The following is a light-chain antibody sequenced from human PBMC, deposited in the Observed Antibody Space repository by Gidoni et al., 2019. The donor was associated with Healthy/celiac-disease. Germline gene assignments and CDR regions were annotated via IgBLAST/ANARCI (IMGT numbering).Light chain of an antibody. Sequence: DIVLTQSPATLSLSPGERATLSCRASQSVSSYLAWYQQKPGQAPRILIYDASNRATGIPARLSGSGSGTEFTSISSSLEHEDFAVYYCQQRSNWPLLTFGGGTKVEIK. CDR2: DAS. CDR3: QQRSNWPLLT. V-gene: IGKV3-11*01. CDR1: QSVSSY. J-gene: IGKJ4*01.